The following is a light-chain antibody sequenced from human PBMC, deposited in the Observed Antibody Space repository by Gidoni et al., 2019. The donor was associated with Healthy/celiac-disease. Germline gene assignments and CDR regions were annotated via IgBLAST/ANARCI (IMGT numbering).Light chain of an antibody. J-gene: IGKJ5*01. CDR1: QSLSSY. CDR2: AAS. Sequence: IQMTQSPSSLSASVVDRVTITFRSSQSLSSYLNLYQQKPGKAPKLLISAASSLQSGVPSRFSGSGSGTDFTLTSSSLQPEDLATYYLQQIYSTPAFGQGTRLEIK. V-gene: IGKV1-39*01. CDR3: QQIYSTPA.